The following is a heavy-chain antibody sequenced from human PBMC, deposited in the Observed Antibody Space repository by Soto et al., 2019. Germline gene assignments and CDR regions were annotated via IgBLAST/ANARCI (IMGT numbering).Heavy chain of an antibody. Sequence: QVQLVQSGAEVKKPGSSVKVSCKAFGGTFSNYSISWVRQAPGQGLEWLGGIVPTFGTTNYAQKFRGRVTISADESTNTVYMDLSSLRSEDTAIYYCARSREYSSGWYNCVDPWGQGTLVTVSS. CDR1: GGTFSNYS. J-gene: IGHJ5*02. CDR2: IVPTFGTT. V-gene: IGHV1-69*01. CDR3: ARSREYSSGWYNCVDP. D-gene: IGHD6-19*01.